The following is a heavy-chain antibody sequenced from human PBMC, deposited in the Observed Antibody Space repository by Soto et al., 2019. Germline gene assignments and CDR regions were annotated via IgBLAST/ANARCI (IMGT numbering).Heavy chain of an antibody. CDR1: GFTFSGSA. CDR3: TTHSSWDSWDYFYY. Sequence: EVQLVESGGGLVQPGGSLKLSCAASGFTFSGSAMHWVRQASGKGLEWVGRIRSKANSYATAYAASVKGRFTISRDDSKNTAYLQMNSLKTEDTAVYYCTTHSSWDSWDYFYYWGQGTLVTVSS. D-gene: IGHD6-13*01. CDR2: IRSKANSYAT. J-gene: IGHJ4*02. V-gene: IGHV3-73*02.